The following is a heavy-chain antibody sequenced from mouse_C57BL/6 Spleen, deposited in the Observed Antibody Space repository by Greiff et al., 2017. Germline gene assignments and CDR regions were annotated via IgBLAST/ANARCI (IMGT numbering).Heavy chain of an antibody. CDR2: INPSNGGT. CDR1: GYTFTSYW. D-gene: IGHD1-1*01. CDR3: ARFLITTVVEDYFDY. Sequence: QVQLKQPGTELVKPGASVKLSCKASGYTFTSYWMHWVKQRPGQGLEWIGNINPSNGGTNYNEKFKSKATLTVDKSSSTAYMQLSSLTSEDSAVYYCARFLITTVVEDYFDYWGQGTTLTVSS. V-gene: IGHV1-53*01. J-gene: IGHJ2*01.